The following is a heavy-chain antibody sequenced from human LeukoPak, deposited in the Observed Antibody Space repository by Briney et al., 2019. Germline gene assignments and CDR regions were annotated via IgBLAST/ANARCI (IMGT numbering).Heavy chain of an antibody. CDR2: IYTSGST. CDR1: GGSISSGSYY. D-gene: IGHD2-2*01. Sequence: SETLSLTCTVSGGSISSGSYYWSWIRQPAGKGLEWIGRIYTSGSTNYNPSLKSRVTISVDTSKNQFSLKLSSVTAADTAVYYCARSIVVVPAAAYLDAFGIWGQGTMVTVSS. J-gene: IGHJ3*02. V-gene: IGHV4-61*02. CDR3: ARSIVVVPAAAYLDAFGI.